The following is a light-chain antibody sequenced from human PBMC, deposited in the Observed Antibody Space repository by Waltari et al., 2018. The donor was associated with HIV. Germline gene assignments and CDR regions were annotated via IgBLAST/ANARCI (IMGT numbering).Light chain of an antibody. CDR3: QQYYSLGPT. J-gene: IGKJ4*01. Sequence: DIVMTQSPNSLAVSLGERATINCRSSRTILFSSDNRNCLAWYQQKPGQSPNLLIYWASTRASGVPDRFSGSGSGTNFSLTISTLQTDDVALYYCQQYYSLGPTFGGGTKVEIK. CDR2: WAS. V-gene: IGKV4-1*01. CDR1: RTILFSSDNRNC.